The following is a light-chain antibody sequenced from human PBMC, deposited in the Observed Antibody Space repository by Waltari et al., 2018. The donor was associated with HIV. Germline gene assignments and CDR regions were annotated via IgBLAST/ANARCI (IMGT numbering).Light chain of an antibody. V-gene: IGLV2-11*01. J-gene: IGLJ3*02. Sequence: QSALTQSRSVSGSPGQSVTISCTGTSSDVGGYKYVSWYQQHPGKVPKLMMYDVNKRPSGVPDRFSGSKSANTASLTISGLQAEDEADYYCCSYAGSYTWVFGGGTKLTVL. CDR2: DVN. CDR1: SSDVGGYKY. CDR3: CSYAGSYTWV.